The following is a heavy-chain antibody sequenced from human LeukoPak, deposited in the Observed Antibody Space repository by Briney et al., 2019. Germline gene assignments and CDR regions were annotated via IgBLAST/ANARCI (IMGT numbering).Heavy chain of an antibody. CDR2: IYFTGSI. CDR1: GDSINAYS. CDR3: ARGEKYGSGSYKTYYYYYMDV. D-gene: IGHD3-10*01. J-gene: IGHJ6*03. V-gene: IGHV4-59*08. Sequence: PSETLSLTCTVSGDSINAYSWSWVRQPPGKGLEWIGHIYFTGSINYNPSLKSRVTISVDTSKNQFSLKLSSVTAADTAVYYCARGEKYGSGSYKTYYYYYMDVWGKGTTVTVSS.